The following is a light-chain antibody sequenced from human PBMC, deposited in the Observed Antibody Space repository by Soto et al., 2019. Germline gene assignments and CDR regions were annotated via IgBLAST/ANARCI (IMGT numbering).Light chain of an antibody. V-gene: IGKV3-11*01. J-gene: IGKJ5*01. Sequence: IVLAKPPATLSLTPGEGATLSCRACQSVSIYLAWYQQKPGQAPRLLIYDASNRATGIPARFSGSGSGTDFTLTISSLEPEAFAVYYCQQRSTWPPKITFGQGTRLEIK. CDR2: DAS. CDR3: QQRSTWPPKIT. CDR1: QSVSIY.